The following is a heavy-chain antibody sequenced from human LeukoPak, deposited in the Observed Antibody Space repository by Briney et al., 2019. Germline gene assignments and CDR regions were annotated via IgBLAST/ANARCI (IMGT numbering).Heavy chain of an antibody. Sequence: TSGTLSLTCDVSGGSINSSKWWSWVRQPPGKGLEWIGEIYHSGSTNYNPSLKSRVTMSVDTSKSQFSLKLNSVTAADTAVYYCARGARQFCSGGSCPDAGNFYYYMDVWGKGTTVTISS. CDR2: IYHSGST. CDR3: ARGARQFCSGGSCPDAGNFYYYMDV. V-gene: IGHV4-4*02. CDR1: GGSINSSKW. J-gene: IGHJ6*03. D-gene: IGHD2-15*01.